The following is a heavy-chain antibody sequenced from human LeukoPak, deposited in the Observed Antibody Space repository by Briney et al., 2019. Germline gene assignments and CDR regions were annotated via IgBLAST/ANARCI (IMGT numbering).Heavy chain of an antibody. D-gene: IGHD3-22*01. Sequence: PSETLSLTCTVSGGSISSYYWSWIRQPPGKGLEWIGYIYYSGSTNYNPSLKSRVTISVDTSKNQFSLKPSSVTAADTAVYYCARDLGYYYDSSGYSWFDPWGQGTLVTVSS. V-gene: IGHV4-59*01. J-gene: IGHJ5*02. CDR3: ARDLGYYYDSSGYSWFDP. CDR2: IYYSGST. CDR1: GGSISSYY.